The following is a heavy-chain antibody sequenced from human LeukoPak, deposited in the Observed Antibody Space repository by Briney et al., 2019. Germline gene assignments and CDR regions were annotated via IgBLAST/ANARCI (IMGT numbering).Heavy chain of an antibody. D-gene: IGHD6-13*01. Sequence: PGGSLRLSCAASGFTFSSYSMNWVRQAPGKGLEWVSYISSSSSTIYYADSVKGRFTISRDNAKNSLYLQMNSLRDEDTAVYYCARDVGGPAAAGIFDYWGQGTLVTVSS. CDR2: ISSSSSTI. V-gene: IGHV3-48*02. CDR1: GFTFSSYS. CDR3: ARDVGGPAAAGIFDY. J-gene: IGHJ4*02.